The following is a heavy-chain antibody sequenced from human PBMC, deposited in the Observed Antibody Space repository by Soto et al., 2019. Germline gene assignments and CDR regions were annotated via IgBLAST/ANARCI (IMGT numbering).Heavy chain of an antibody. CDR3: ARHDPRPLRYSASVQVSFAY. CDR2: IYYSGST. Sequence: SETLSLTCTFAGGSISSSIYYWGWIRQPPGKGLEGIGSIYYSGSTYYNPSRKSRVTISVDTSKNYSSLTLSSVTAPDPAVSYCARHDPRPLRYSASVQVSFAYWGQGTLVTVSS. V-gene: IGHV4-39*01. D-gene: IGHD3-9*01. J-gene: IGHJ4*02. CDR1: GGSISSSIYY.